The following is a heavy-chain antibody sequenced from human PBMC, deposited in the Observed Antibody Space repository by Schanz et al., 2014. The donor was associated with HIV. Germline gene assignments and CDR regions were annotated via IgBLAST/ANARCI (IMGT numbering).Heavy chain of an antibody. CDR1: GFTFSNYA. Sequence: EVQLVESGGGLVQPGGSLRLSCAASGFTFSNYALNWVRQAPGKGLEWVSFISSSGGNIYYADSVKGRFTISRDDAKKSVYLQMSSLRAEDTALYYCAGEIGYSYGYGYFDYWGQGTLVTVSS. V-gene: IGHV3-48*03. J-gene: IGHJ4*02. CDR3: AGEIGYSYGYGYFDY. CDR2: ISSSGGNI. D-gene: IGHD5-18*01.